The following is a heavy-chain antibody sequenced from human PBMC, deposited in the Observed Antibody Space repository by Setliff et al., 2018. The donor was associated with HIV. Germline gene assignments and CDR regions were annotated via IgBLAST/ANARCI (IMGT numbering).Heavy chain of an antibody. CDR1: GGSFSGYY. J-gene: IGHJ6*03. CDR2: INHSGST. CDR3: VRVSCSSWYSIPRNYYYSMDV. D-gene: IGHD6-13*01. V-gene: IGHV4-34*01. Sequence: SETLSLTCAVYGGSFSGYYWSWIRQPPGKGLEWTGEINHSGSTNYNPSLKSRVTTSVDTSKNQFSLRLSSVTAADTAVYYCVRVSCSSWYSIPRNYYYSMDVWGEGTTVTVSS.